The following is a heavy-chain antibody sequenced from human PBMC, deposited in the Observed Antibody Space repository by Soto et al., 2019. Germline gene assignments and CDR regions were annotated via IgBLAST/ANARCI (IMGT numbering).Heavy chain of an antibody. CDR2: VYYTGTT. J-gene: IGHJ6*02. V-gene: IGHV4-30-4*01. CDR3: ARSRSTAHDCGLDV. CDR1: GGSFDSGDSY. D-gene: IGHD6-13*01. Sequence: QLQLQESGPGLVQPSQTLSLTCSVSGGSFDSGDSYWHWIRQPPGKLLEYIGYVYYTGTTYYNPPLKSRFTISLDTSENQFSLKLTSVTAADTAVYFCARSRSTAHDCGLDVWGQGTMVTVSS.